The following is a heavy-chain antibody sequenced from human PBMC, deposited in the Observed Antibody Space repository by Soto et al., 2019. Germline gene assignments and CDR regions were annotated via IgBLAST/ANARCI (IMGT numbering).Heavy chain of an antibody. CDR3: ARATSYRNWFDP. V-gene: IGHV4-59*01. D-gene: IGHD3-10*01. CDR1: GGSIHSYY. Sequence: SETLSLTCTVSGGSIHSYYWSWIRQPPGEGLEWIGYVYYSGSTNYNPSLTSRVTISVDTSKNQFSLNLSSVTAADTAVYYCARATSYRNWFDPWGQGTLVTVSS. CDR2: VYYSGST. J-gene: IGHJ5*02.